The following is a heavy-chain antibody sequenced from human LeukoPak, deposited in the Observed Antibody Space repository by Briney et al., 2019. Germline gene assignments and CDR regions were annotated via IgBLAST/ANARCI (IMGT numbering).Heavy chain of an antibody. D-gene: IGHD3-22*01. CDR2: IIPIFGTA. CDR1: GYTFTRYY. J-gene: IGHJ4*02. CDR3: ARLGPDYYDSRRGALDY. V-gene: IGHV1-69*13. Sequence: SVKVSCKASGYTFTRYYMHWVRQAPGQGLEWMGGIIPIFGTANYAQKFQGRVTITADESTSTAYMELSSLRSEDTAVYYCARLGPDYYDSRRGALDYWGQGTLVTVSS.